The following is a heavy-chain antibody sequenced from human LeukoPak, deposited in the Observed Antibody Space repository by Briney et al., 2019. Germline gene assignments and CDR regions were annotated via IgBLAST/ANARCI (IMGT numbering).Heavy chain of an antibody. J-gene: IGHJ4*02. D-gene: IGHD5-12*01. CDR1: GFTFSSYE. Sequence: GGSLRLSCAASGFTFSSYEMNWVRQAPGKGLEWVSYISSSGSTIYYADSVKGRFTISRDNAKNPLYLQTTSLRAKDTAVYYCARDPRLSGYDYGGYFDYWGQGTLVTVSS. V-gene: IGHV3-48*03. CDR3: ARDPRLSGYDYGGYFDY. CDR2: ISSSGSTI.